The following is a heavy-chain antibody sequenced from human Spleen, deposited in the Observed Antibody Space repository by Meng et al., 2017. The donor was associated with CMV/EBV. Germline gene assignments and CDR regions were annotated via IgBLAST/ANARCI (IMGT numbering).Heavy chain of an antibody. V-gene: IGHV3-21*01. Sequence: GGSLRLSCAASGFTFSSYSMNWVRQAPGKGLEWVSSISSSSSYIYYADSVKGRFTISRDNAKNSLYLQMNSLRAEDTAVYYCARETVAYCGGDCLDAFDIWGQGTMVTVSS. CDR1: GFTFSSYS. CDR3: ARETVAYCGGDCLDAFDI. CDR2: ISSSSSYI. D-gene: IGHD2-21*01. J-gene: IGHJ3*02.